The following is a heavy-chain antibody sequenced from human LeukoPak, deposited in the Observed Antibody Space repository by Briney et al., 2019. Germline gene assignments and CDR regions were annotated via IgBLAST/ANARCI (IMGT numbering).Heavy chain of an antibody. CDR2: INHSGST. CDR1: GGSFSGYY. D-gene: IGHD6-19*01. CDR3: ARAAVGSSGWPFDY. J-gene: IGHJ4*02. Sequence: PSETLSLTCAVYGGSFSGYYWSWIRQPPGKGLEWIGEINHSGSTNYNPSLESRVTISVDTSKNQFSLKLSSVTAADTAVYYCARAAVGSSGWPFDYWGQGTLVTVSS. V-gene: IGHV4-34*01.